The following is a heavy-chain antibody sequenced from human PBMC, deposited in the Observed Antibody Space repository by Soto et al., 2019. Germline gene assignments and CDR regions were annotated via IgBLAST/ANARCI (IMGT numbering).Heavy chain of an antibody. CDR3: AIPRID. CDR2: IIPIFGTA. CDR1: GGTFSSYA. Sequence: QVQLVQSGAEVKKPGSSVKVSCKASGGTFSSYAISWVRQAPGQGLEWMGGIIPIFGTANYAQKFQGRVTITADEXXXXXXXXXXXXXXXXXXXXYCAIPRIDWGQGTLVTVSS. V-gene: IGHV1-69*01. J-gene: IGHJ4*02. D-gene: IGHD2-2*02.